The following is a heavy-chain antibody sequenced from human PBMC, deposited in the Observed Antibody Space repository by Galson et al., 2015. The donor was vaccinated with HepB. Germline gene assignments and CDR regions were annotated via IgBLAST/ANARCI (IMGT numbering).Heavy chain of an antibody. V-gene: IGHV3-33*01. J-gene: IGHJ4*02. Sequence: SLRLSCAASGFTFSNHGMHWVRQAPGKGLEWVAVIWYDGSNKYYGDSVKGRFTISRDNSKNTLYLQMNSLRAEDTAVYYCARGPSYSQVPLDYWGQGTLVTVSS. CDR1: GFTFSNHG. D-gene: IGHD4-11*01. CDR3: ARGPSYSQVPLDY. CDR2: IWYDGSNK.